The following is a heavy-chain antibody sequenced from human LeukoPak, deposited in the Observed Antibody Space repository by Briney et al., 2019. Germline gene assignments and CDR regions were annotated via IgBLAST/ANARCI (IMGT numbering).Heavy chain of an antibody. J-gene: IGHJ4*02. D-gene: IGHD3-16*01. CDR3: AKRLGGSGFYY. V-gene: IGHV3-23*01. CDR1: GFAFSTYV. CDR2: VGTSGGTT. Sequence: GGSLRLSCAASGFAFSTYVMSWVRQAPGKGLDWVSAVGTSGGTTYYADSVKGRFTISRDNSKDTLYLQMNSLRAEDTAVYYCAKRLGGSGFYYWGQGTLVTVSS.